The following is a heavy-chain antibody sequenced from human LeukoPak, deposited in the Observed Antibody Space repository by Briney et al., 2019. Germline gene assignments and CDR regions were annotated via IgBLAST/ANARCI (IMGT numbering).Heavy chain of an antibody. V-gene: IGHV1-18*01. J-gene: IGHJ4*02. D-gene: IGHD6-13*01. CDR2: ISAYTGHT. Sequence: GWISAYTGHTNYAQNLQGRVSMTTDTSSSTAYMELRSLRSDDTAVYYCARGMRLAAGVFDYWGQGTLVTVSS. CDR3: ARGMRLAAGVFDY.